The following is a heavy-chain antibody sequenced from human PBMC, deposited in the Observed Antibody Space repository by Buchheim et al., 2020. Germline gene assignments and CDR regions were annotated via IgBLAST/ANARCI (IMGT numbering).Heavy chain of an antibody. CDR2: MNPNSGNT. J-gene: IGHJ6*02. V-gene: IGHV1-8*01. CDR1: GYTFTSYD. Sequence: QVQLVQSGAEVKKPGASVKVSCKASGYTFTSYDINWVRQATGQGLEWMGWMNPNSGNTGYAQKFQGRVTMTRNTSLSTAYMELSSLRSEDTAVYYCARAARGPLAIFGVVITSHYYYGMDVWGQGTT. CDR3: ARAARGPLAIFGVVITSHYYYGMDV. D-gene: IGHD3-3*01.